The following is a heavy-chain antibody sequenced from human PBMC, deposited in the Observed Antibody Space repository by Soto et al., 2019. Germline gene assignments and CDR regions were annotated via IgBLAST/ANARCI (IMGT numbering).Heavy chain of an antibody. CDR3: ARGXYSGSSRSLPYYDPMDV. D-gene: IGHD1-26*01. J-gene: IGHJ6*02. CDR1: GYSFGDHY. Sequence: ASVKVSCKASGYSFGDHYVHWVRQAPGQGLEWMGWINPTSGGTNYAQKYQGRVTVTRDSSISTAYMELSRLTSNDTAVYFCARGXYSGSSRSLPYYDPMDVWGQGTTVTVSS. V-gene: IGHV1-2*02. CDR2: INPTSGGT.